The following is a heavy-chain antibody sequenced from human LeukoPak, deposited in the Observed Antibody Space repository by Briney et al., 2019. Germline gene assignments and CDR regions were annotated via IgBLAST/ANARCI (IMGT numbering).Heavy chain of an antibody. CDR3: AGRYCSSTNCADY. J-gene: IGHJ4*02. CDR2: INHSGST. CDR1: GGSFSGYY. V-gene: IGHV4-34*01. D-gene: IGHD2-2*01. Sequence: SETLSLTCAVYGGSFSGYYWSWIRQPPGKGLEWIGEINHSGSTNYNPSLKSRVTISVDTSKNQFSLKLSSVTAADTAVYYCAGRYCSSTNCADYWGQGTLVTVSS.